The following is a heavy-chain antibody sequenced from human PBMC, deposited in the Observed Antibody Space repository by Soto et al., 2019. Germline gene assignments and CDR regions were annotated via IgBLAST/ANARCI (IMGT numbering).Heavy chain of an antibody. V-gene: IGHV1-18*04. D-gene: IGHD2-2*02. J-gene: IGHJ4*02. CDR1: GYTFTKYD. CDR3: AREGRGKKAGYNGLVSLGY. Sequence: ASVKVSCKASGYTFTKYDISWVRQAPGQGLEWLGLISPNSGRPSYAQKFEGRVTMTTDTSTSTASLELSSLRSDDTAVYYCAREGRGKKAGYNGLVSLGYWGQGTLVTVSS. CDR2: ISPNSGRP.